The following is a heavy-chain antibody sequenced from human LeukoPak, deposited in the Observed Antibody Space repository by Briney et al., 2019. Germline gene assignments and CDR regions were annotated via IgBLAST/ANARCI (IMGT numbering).Heavy chain of an antibody. V-gene: IGHV3-48*01. CDR2: ISSSSSTI. Sequence: GGSLGLSCAASGFTFSSYSMNWVRQAPGKGLEWVSYISSSSSTIYYADSVKGRFTISRDNAKNSLYLQMNSLRAEDTAVYYCARDGAAAVYDAFDIWGQGTMVTVSS. D-gene: IGHD6-13*01. CDR1: GFTFSSYS. CDR3: ARDGAAAVYDAFDI. J-gene: IGHJ3*02.